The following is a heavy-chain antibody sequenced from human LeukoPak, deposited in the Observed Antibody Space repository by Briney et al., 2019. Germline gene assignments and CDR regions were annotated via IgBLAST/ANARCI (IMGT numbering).Heavy chain of an antibody. CDR2: ISYHGDIT. Sequence: PGRSLRLSCAASGFTFISYAMHWVRQAPGKGLEWVALISYHGDITYYADSVKGRFTLSRDNSKTTLFLQLNSLRAEDTAVYYCARDSTYYYDSGSSGPHYFDFWGQGTLVTVSS. CDR3: ARDSTYYYDSGSSGPHYFDF. D-gene: IGHD3-10*01. V-gene: IGHV3-30*01. J-gene: IGHJ4*02. CDR1: GFTFISYA.